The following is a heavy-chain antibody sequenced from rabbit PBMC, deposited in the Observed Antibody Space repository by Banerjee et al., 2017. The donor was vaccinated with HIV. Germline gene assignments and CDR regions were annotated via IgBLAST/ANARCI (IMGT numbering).Heavy chain of an antibody. J-gene: IGHJ3*01. V-gene: IGHV1S40*01. D-gene: IGHD6-1*01. Sequence: QSLEESGGGLVKPGASLTLTCTASGFSFSSSYSICWVRQAPGKGLEWIVCIDVSSGSTHYASWAKGRFTISKTSSAMVTLQMTSLTAADTATYFCARGDAGFGYGNFWGQGTLVTVS. CDR1: GFSFSSSYS. CDR3: ARGDAGFGYGNF. CDR2: IDVSSGST.